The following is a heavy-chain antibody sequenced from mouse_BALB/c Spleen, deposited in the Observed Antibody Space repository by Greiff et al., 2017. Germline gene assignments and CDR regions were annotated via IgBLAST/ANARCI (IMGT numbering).Heavy chain of an antibody. CDR1: GFTFTDYY. CDR3: ARVEATANAMDY. Sequence: DVKLVESGGGLVQPGGSLRLSCATSGFTFTDYYMSWVRQPPGKALEWLGFIRNKANGYTTEYSASVKGRFTISRDNSQSILYRQMNTLRAEDSATCDCARVEATANAMDYWGQGTSVTVSS. D-gene: IGHD1-2*01. V-gene: IGHV7-3*02. CDR2: IRNKANGYTT. J-gene: IGHJ4*01.